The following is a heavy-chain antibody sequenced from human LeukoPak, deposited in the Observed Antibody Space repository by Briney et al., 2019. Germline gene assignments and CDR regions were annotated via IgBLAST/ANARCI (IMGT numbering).Heavy chain of an antibody. CDR2: IYYSGNT. J-gene: IGHJ6*03. CDR3: ARQTYSSGWYPSGHYYYMDV. V-gene: IGHV4-39*01. D-gene: IGHD6-19*01. CDR1: GDSISTSNSY. Sequence: SETLSLTCTVSGDSISTSNSYWGWIRQPPGKGLEWIGSIYYSGNTYYNASLKSRVTISVDTSKNQFSLKLTSVTAADTAVYYCARQTYSSGWYPSGHYYYMDVWGKGTTVTISS.